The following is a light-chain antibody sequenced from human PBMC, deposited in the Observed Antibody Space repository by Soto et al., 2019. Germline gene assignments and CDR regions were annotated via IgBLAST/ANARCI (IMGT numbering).Light chain of an antibody. CDR2: GAS. V-gene: IGKV3-20*01. CDR3: QQYGSTRQFT. CDR1: QSVSSSY. J-gene: IGKJ3*01. Sequence: EIVLTQSPGTLSLSPGERATLSCRASQSVSSSYLAWYQQTPGQAPRLLIYGASSRATVIPDRFSGSGSGTEFSLTISSMEPEDVAVYYCQQYGSTRQFTFGPGTKVDIK.